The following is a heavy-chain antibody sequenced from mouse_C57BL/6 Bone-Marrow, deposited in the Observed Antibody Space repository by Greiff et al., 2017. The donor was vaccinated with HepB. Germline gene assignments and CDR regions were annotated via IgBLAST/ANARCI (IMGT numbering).Heavy chain of an antibody. CDR2: IDPETGGT. Sequence: VKLVESGAELVRPGASVTLSCKASGYTFTDYEMHWVKQTPVHGLEWIGAIDPETGGTAYNQKFKGKAILTADKSSSTAYMELRSLTSEDSAVYYCTRDYGSSRFAYWGQGTLVTVSA. CDR3: TRDYGSSRFAY. V-gene: IGHV1-15*01. CDR1: GYTFTDYE. J-gene: IGHJ3*01. D-gene: IGHD1-1*01.